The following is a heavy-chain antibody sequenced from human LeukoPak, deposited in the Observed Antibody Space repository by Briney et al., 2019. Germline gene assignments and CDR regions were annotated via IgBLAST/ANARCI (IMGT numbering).Heavy chain of an antibody. Sequence: GGSLRLSCAASGFAFSSYTMSWVRQAPGKGLEWVGRIKSETDGGTTDYAAPVKGTFTISRDDSENTLYLQMNSLKTEDTAVYYCTRRSSAAGRQYFDYWGQGTLVTVSS. CDR2: IKSETDGGTT. J-gene: IGHJ4*02. D-gene: IGHD6-13*01. CDR1: GFAFSSYT. CDR3: TRRSSAAGRQYFDY. V-gene: IGHV3-15*01.